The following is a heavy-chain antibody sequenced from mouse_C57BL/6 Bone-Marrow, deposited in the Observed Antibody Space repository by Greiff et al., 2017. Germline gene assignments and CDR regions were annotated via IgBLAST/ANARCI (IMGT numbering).Heavy chain of an antibody. CDR3: ARSNYVSYYAMDY. Sequence: VQLQQSGAELVRPGSSVKLSCKASGYTFTSYWMDWVKQRPGQGLEWIGNIYPSDSETHYNQKFKDKATLTVDKSSSTAYMQLSSLTSEDSAVYYCARSNYVSYYAMDYWGQGTSVTVSS. J-gene: IGHJ4*01. V-gene: IGHV1-61*01. D-gene: IGHD2-5*01. CDR2: IYPSDSET. CDR1: GYTFTSYW.